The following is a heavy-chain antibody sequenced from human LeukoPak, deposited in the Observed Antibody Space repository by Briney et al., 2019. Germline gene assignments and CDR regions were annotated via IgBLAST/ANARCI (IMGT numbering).Heavy chain of an antibody. Sequence: SETLSLTCTVSGGSISSGGYYWGWIRQPPGKGLEWIGSIYYSGSTYYNPSLKSRVTISVDTSKNQFSLKLSSVTAADTAVYYCARDLLLWFGELSGWFDPWDQGTLVTVSS. J-gene: IGHJ5*02. CDR2: IYYSGST. D-gene: IGHD3-10*01. CDR1: GGSISSGGYY. V-gene: IGHV4-39*07. CDR3: ARDLLLWFGELSGWFDP.